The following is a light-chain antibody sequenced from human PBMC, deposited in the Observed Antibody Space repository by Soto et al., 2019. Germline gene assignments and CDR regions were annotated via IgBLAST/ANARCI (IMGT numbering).Light chain of an antibody. V-gene: IGKV3-20*01. CDR2: GAS. J-gene: IGKJ1*01. Sequence: DNVLTQSPGTLSLSPGERATLSCRTSQSVSSDLAWYQQKPGQAPRILIYGASHRATGIPDKFSGSGSGTDYTLTISRLEPEDFAVYYCQQYGTSFPFGQGTKVEIK. CDR3: QQYGTSFP. CDR1: QSVSSD.